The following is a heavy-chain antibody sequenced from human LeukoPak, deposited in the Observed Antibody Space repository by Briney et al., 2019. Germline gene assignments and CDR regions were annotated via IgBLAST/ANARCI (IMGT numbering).Heavy chain of an antibody. CDR2: MNPNSGNT. CDR1: GYTFTSYD. Sequence: GASVKVSCKASGYTFTSYDINWVRQATGQGLEWMGWMNPNSGNTGYAQKFQGRVTITRNTSISTAYMELSSLRSEDTAVYYCARIPLNYDSSGYYYRLYYYMDVWGKGTTVTVSS. D-gene: IGHD3-22*01. CDR3: ARIPLNYDSSGYYYRLYYYMDV. J-gene: IGHJ6*03. V-gene: IGHV1-8*03.